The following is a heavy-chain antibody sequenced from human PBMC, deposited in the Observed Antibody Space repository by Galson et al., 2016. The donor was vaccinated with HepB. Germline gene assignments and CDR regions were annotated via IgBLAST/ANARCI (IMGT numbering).Heavy chain of an antibody. CDR2: VSSDETNK. V-gene: IGHV3-30*03. CDR1: GFSFSSYG. CDR3: ASDHGGNPGSDY. D-gene: IGHD4-23*01. J-gene: IGHJ4*02. Sequence: SLRLPCAASGFSFSSYGMHWVRQPPGTGLEWVALVSSDETNKFYADSVKCRFTISRDNSKNMLYLQMHSLRTEDTALYYCASDHGGNPGSDYWGQGTLVTVSS.